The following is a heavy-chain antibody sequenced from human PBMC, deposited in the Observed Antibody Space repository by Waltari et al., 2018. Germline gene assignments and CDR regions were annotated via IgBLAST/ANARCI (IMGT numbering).Heavy chain of an antibody. CDR3: ARDDHYCSSTSCYEDAFDI. CDR2: IYYSGST. V-gene: IGHV4-59*01. CDR1: GGSISSYY. Sequence: QVQLQESGPGLVKPSETLSLTCTVSGGSISSYYWSWIRQPPGKGLEWIGYIYYSGSTNDTPSLKSRVTISVDTSKNQFSLKLSSVTAADTAVYYCARDDHYCSSTSCYEDAFDIWGQGTMVTVSS. D-gene: IGHD2-2*01. J-gene: IGHJ3*02.